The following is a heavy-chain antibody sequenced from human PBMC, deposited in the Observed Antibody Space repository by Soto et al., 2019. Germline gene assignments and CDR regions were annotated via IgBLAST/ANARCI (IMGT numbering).Heavy chain of an antibody. CDR1: GYSFTSYW. CDR2: IDPSDSYT. Sequence: PGESLKISCKGSGYSFTSYWISWVRQMPGKGLEWMGRIDPSDSYTNYSPSFQGHVTISADKSISTAYLQWSSLKASDTAMYYCARLNDYGGNYDYYYGMDVWGQGTTVTVSS. D-gene: IGHD4-17*01. J-gene: IGHJ6*02. CDR3: ARLNDYGGNYDYYYGMDV. V-gene: IGHV5-10-1*01.